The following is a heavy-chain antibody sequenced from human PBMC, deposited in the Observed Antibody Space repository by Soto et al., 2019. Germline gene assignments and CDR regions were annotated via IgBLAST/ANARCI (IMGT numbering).Heavy chain of an antibody. V-gene: IGHV3-23*01. Sequence: EVQLLESGGGLVQPGGSLRLSCAASGFTFSSYAMSWVRQAPGKGLEWVSAISGSGGSTYYADSVKGRFTISRDNSKNTRYLQMNSLRAEDTAVYYCAKASGWFGEFDYWGQGPLVTVSS. CDR2: ISGSGGST. CDR3: AKASGWFGEFDY. D-gene: IGHD3-10*01. CDR1: GFTFSSYA. J-gene: IGHJ4*02.